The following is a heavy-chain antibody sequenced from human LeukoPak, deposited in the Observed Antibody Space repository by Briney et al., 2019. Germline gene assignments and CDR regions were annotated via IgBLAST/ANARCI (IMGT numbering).Heavy chain of an antibody. CDR1: GYTFTSYG. J-gene: IGHJ6*03. V-gene: IGHV1-18*01. Sequence: GASVKVSCKASGYTFTSYGISWVRQAPGQGLEWMGWISAYNGNTNYAQKLQGRVTMTTDTSTSTAYMELRSLRSDDTAVYYCARAGYCSSPSCYYYYYYYMDVGGKGTTVTVSS. CDR2: ISAYNGNT. CDR3: ARAGYCSSPSCYYYYYYYMDV. D-gene: IGHD2-2*01.